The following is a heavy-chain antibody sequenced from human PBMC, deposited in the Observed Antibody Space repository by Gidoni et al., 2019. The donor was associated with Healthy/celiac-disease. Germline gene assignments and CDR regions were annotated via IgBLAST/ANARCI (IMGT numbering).Heavy chain of an antibody. CDR2: IKSKTAGGTT. J-gene: IGHJ4*02. D-gene: IGHD1-20*01. CDR3: TTCRYGRWDIDY. Sequence: SVRNGWMNWVSPAPGKGLEWVGRIKSKTAGGTTDYAAPVKGRFTISRDDSKNTLYLQINSLKAEDTAVYYCTTCRYGRWDIDYWGQGTLVTVSS. V-gene: IGHV3-15*07. CDR1: SVRNGW.